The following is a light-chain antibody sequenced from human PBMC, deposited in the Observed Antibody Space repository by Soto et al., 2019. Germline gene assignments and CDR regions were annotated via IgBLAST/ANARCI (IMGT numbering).Light chain of an antibody. CDR2: EVG. V-gene: IGLV2-14*01. J-gene: IGLJ1*01. Sequence: QSVLTQPASVSGSPGQSITISCTGTSSDVGGYNYVSWYQQHPGKAPKLMIYEVGNRPSGVSNRFSGSKSGSTASLTISGLQAEDEADYYCSSYTSSSTLFGTGTKVTVL. CDR3: SSYTSSSTL. CDR1: SSDVGGYNY.